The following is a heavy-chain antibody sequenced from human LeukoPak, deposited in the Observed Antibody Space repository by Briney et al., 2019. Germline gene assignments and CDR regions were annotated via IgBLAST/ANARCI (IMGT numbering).Heavy chain of an antibody. CDR2: ISGSGGST. D-gene: IGHD2-2*02. CDR3: ARDWEVGCSSTSCYMSGYMDV. V-gene: IGHV3-23*01. J-gene: IGHJ6*03. Sequence: GGSLRLSRAASGFTFSSYAMSWVRQAPGKGLEWVSAISGSGGSTYYADSVKGRFTISRDNAKNSLYLQMNSLRAEDTAVYYCARDWEVGCSSTSCYMSGYMDVWGKGTTVTVSS. CDR1: GFTFSSYA.